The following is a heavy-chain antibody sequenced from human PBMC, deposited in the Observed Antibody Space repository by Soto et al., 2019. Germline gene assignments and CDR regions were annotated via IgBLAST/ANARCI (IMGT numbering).Heavy chain of an antibody. Sequence: PVESLKISCKGSGYSFTSYWISWVRQMPGKGLEWMGRIDPSDSYTNYSPSFQGHVTISADKSISTAYLQWSSLKASDTAMYYCARHEVDIVGKGSDYYYGMDVWGQGTTVTVSS. CDR3: ARHEVDIVGKGSDYYYGMDV. V-gene: IGHV5-10-1*01. D-gene: IGHD2-15*01. CDR2: IDPSDSYT. J-gene: IGHJ6*02. CDR1: GYSFTSYW.